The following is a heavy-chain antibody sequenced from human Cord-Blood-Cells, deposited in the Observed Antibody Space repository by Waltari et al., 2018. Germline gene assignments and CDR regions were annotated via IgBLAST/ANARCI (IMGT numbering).Heavy chain of an antibody. CDR2: IYYSGST. CDR1: GGSISSGGYY. J-gene: IGHJ4*02. V-gene: IGHV4-31*03. CDR3: AYRRGYSGYDVNDYFDY. D-gene: IGHD5-12*01. Sequence: QVQLQESGPGLVKPSQTLSLTCTVPGGSISSGGYYWSWIRQHPGKGLEWIGYIYYSGSTYYNPSLKSRVTISVDTSKNQFSLKLSSVTAADTAVYYCAYRRGYSGYDVNDYFDYWGQGTLVTVSS.